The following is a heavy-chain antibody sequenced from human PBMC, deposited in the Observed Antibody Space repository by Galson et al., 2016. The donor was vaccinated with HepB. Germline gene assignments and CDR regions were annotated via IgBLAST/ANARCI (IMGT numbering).Heavy chain of an antibody. V-gene: IGHV3-7*03. CDR1: GFTLSSYW. CDR2: IKKDGSEK. J-gene: IGHJ6*02. D-gene: IGHD5-18*01. CDR3: ARDISVTGMDV. Sequence: SLRLSCAASGFTLSSYWMSWVRQAPGNGLEWVANIKKDGSEKYYVDSVKGRFTISRDNAKNSLYLQMNSLRAEDTSVYYCARDISVTGMDVWGQGTTVTVSS.